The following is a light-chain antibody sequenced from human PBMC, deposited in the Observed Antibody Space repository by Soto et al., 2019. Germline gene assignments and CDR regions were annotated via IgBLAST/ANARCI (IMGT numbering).Light chain of an antibody. J-gene: IGKJ5*01. V-gene: IGKV1-5*01. CDR3: QQRQYWPPIT. CDR2: DAS. CDR1: QSISSW. Sequence: DIQMTQSPSSLSASVGDRVTITCRASQSISSWLAWYQQKPGKAPKLLIYDASSLESGVPARFIGSGSGTDFTLTISSLEPEDFAVYYCQQRQYWPPITFGQGTRLEIK.